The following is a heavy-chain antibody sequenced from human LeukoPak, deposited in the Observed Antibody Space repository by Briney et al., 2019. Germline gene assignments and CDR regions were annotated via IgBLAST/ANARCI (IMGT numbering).Heavy chain of an antibody. D-gene: IGHD6-19*01. CDR1: GGSISSSSYY. Sequence: SETLSLTCTVSGGSISSSSYYWGWIRQPPGKGLEWIGSIYYSGSTYYNPSLKSRVTISVDTSKNQFSLKLSSVTAADTAAYYCARGPWQWLATFDPWGQGTLVTVSS. CDR2: IYYSGST. J-gene: IGHJ5*02. V-gene: IGHV4-39*07. CDR3: ARGPWQWLATFDP.